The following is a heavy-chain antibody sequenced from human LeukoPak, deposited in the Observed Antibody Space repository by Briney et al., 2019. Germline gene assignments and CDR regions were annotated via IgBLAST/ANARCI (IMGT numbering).Heavy chain of an antibody. V-gene: IGHV3-30*18. J-gene: IGHJ4*02. CDR1: GFTFSSYG. CDR3: AKDLGYCSSTSCEDY. Sequence: GGSLRLSCAASGFTFSSYGMHWVRQAPGKGLEWVAVISYDGSNKYFADSVKGRFTISRDNSKNTLYLQMNSLRAEDTAVYYCAKDLGYCSSTSCEDYWGQGTLVTVSS. D-gene: IGHD2-2*03. CDR2: ISYDGSNK.